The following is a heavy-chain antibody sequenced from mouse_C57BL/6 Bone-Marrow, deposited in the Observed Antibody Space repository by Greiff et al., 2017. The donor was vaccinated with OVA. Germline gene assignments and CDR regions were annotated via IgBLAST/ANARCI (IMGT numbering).Heavy chain of an antibody. Sequence: QVQLQQSDAELVKPGASVKISCKVSGYTFTDHTIHWMKQRPEQGLEWIGYIYPRDGSTKYNEKFKGKATLTADKSSSTAYMQLNSLTSEDSAVYFCARRGTYYGSSYGFAYWGQGTLVTVSA. D-gene: IGHD1-1*01. CDR1: GYTFTDHT. CDR2: IYPRDGST. J-gene: IGHJ3*01. CDR3: ARRGTYYGSSYGFAY. V-gene: IGHV1-78*01.